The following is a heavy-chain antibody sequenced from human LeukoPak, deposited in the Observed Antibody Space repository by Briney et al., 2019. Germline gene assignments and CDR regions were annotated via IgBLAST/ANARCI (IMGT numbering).Heavy chain of an antibody. CDR1: GGSISSYY. CDR2: IYYSGST. D-gene: IGHD3-22*01. CDR3: AREEFHYDSSGYYRNN. J-gene: IGHJ4*02. Sequence: SETLSLTCTVSGGSISSYYWSWIRQPPGKGLEWIGYIYYSGSTNYNPSLKSRVTISVDTSKNQFSLKLSSVTAADTAVYYCAREEFHYDSSGYYRNNWGQGTLVTVSS. V-gene: IGHV4-59*01.